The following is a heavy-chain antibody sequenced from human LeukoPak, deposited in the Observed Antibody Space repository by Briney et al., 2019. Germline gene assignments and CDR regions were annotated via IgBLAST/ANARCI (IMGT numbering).Heavy chain of an antibody. Sequence: GGSLRLSCAAPGFTFSSHAMSWVRQAPGKGLEGASAISGSGGSTYYADSVKGRFTISRDNSKNTLYLQMNSLRAEDTAVYYCAKADGFTVTTLFDYWGQGTLVTVSS. D-gene: IGHD4-17*01. CDR2: ISGSGGST. J-gene: IGHJ4*02. CDR3: AKADGFTVTTLFDY. V-gene: IGHV3-23*01. CDR1: GFTFSSHA.